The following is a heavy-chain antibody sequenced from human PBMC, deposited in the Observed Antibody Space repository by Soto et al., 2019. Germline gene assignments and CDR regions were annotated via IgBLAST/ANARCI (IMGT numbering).Heavy chain of an antibody. CDR3: ARADGVRPGKWLRTAVGAFDT. CDR1: GGSISSGGYY. Sequence: SETLSLTCTVSGGSISSGGYYWSWIRQHPGKGLEWIGYIYYSGSTYYNPSLKSRVTISVDTSKNQFSLKLSSVTAADTAVYYCARADGVRPGKWLRTAVGAFDTWGQGTMVTVSS. CDR2: IYYSGST. V-gene: IGHV4-31*03. J-gene: IGHJ3*02. D-gene: IGHD5-12*01.